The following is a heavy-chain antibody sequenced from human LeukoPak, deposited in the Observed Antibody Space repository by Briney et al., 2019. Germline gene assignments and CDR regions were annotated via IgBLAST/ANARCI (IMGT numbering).Heavy chain of an antibody. D-gene: IGHD3-3*01. CDR1: GGSISSYY. V-gene: IGHV4-4*09. Sequence: SETLSLTCTVSGGSISSYYWSWIRQPPGQGLEWIGYIYTSGSTNYNPSLKSRVTISVDTSKNQFSLKLGSVTAADTAVYYCARGAYDFWSGYYWFDPWGQGTLVTVSS. CDR3: ARGAYDFWSGYYWFDP. J-gene: IGHJ5*02. CDR2: IYTSGST.